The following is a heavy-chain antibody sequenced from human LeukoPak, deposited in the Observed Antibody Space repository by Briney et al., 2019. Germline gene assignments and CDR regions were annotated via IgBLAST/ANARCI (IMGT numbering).Heavy chain of an antibody. D-gene: IGHD1-26*01. CDR2: IYSGGST. CDR3: ASTGRLGVIDY. CDR1: GFTVSSNY. V-gene: IGHV3-53*04. Sequence: GGSLRLSCAAYGFTVSSNYMSWVRQAPGKGLEWVSVIYSGGSTYYADSVKGRFTISRHNSKNTLYLQMNSLRAEDTAVYYCASTGRLGVIDYWGQGTLVTVSS. J-gene: IGHJ4*02.